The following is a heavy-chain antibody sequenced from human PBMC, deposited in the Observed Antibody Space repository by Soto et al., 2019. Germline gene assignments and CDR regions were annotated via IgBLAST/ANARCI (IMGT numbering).Heavy chain of an antibody. CDR2: IYHSGNT. Sequence: QVQLQESGPGLVKPSGTLSLTCAVSGGSISSSNWWSWVRQPPGKGLEWIGEIYHSGNTNYNPSLKSQVTISIDKSKNPFSLKLSSVTAADTAVYYCARGGDYYGSVSGGELDYWGQGTLVTVSS. CDR1: GGSISSSNW. J-gene: IGHJ4*02. D-gene: IGHD3-10*01. CDR3: ARGGDYYGSVSGGELDY. V-gene: IGHV4-4*02.